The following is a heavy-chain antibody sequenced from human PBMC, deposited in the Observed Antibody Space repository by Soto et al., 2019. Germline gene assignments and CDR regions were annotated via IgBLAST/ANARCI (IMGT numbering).Heavy chain of an antibody. Sequence: PGGSLRLSCAASGFTFSDYWMHWVRQVPGKGLVWVSRISGDASSTSYADSVKGRFTISRDNAKNTLYVQMNSLRAEDTAMYYCARGIGYSAQDYWGQGTPVTVSS. J-gene: IGHJ4*02. V-gene: IGHV3-74*01. CDR3: ARGIGYSAQDY. CDR1: GFTFSDYW. D-gene: IGHD1-1*01. CDR2: ISGDASST.